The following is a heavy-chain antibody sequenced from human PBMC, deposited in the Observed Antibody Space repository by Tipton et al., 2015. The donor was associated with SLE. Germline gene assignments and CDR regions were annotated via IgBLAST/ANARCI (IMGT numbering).Heavy chain of an antibody. V-gene: IGHV4-59*01. CDR1: GGSISSYY. Sequence: TLSLTCTVSGGSISSYYWSWIRQPPGKGLEWIGYIYYSGSTNYNPSLKSQVTISVDTSKNQFSLKLSSVTAADTAVYYCAREEATYYDSSHAFDIWGQGAMVTVSS. J-gene: IGHJ3*02. D-gene: IGHD3-22*01. CDR2: IYYSGST. CDR3: AREEATYYDSSHAFDI.